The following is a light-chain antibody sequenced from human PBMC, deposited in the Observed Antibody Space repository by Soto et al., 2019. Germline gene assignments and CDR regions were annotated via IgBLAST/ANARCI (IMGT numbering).Light chain of an antibody. CDR1: QSVSSTY. CDR2: GAA. CDR3: QQYGSSPLFT. V-gene: IGKV3-20*01. Sequence: EIVLTQSPGTLSLSPGERATLSCRASQSVSSTYLAWYHHKPGQAPRLLIYGAATRAAGVPDRFSGGGSGTAFTLTISRLEPYDFAVYYCQQYGSSPLFTFGPWNTVEIK. J-gene: IGKJ3*01.